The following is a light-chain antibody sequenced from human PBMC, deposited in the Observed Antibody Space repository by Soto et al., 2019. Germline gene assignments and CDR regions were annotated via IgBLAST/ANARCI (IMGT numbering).Light chain of an antibody. Sequence: DLTQAPSGSGFPGQSVTISCTRTSSDVGGYNYVSWYQQHPGKAPKLMIYEVSKRPSGVPDRFSGSKSGNTASLTVSGLQAEDEADYYCSSYAGSNNVFGTGTKVTVL. CDR2: EVS. CDR1: SSDVGGYNY. V-gene: IGLV2-8*01. J-gene: IGLJ1*01. CDR3: SSYAGSNNV.